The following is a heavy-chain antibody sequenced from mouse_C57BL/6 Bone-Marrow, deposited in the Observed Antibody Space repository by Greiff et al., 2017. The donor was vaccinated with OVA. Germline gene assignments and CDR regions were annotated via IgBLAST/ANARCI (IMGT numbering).Heavy chain of an antibody. CDR3: ARRLLRCYFDV. J-gene: IGHJ1*03. CDR1: GYTFTDYN. D-gene: IGHD1-1*01. V-gene: IGHV1-22*01. CDR2: INPNNGGT. Sequence: LVKPGASVKMSCKASGYTFTDYNMHWVKQSHGKSLEWIGYINPNNGGTSYNQKFKGKATLTVNKSSSTAYMELRSLTSEDSAVYYCARRLLRCYFDVWGTGTTVTVSS.